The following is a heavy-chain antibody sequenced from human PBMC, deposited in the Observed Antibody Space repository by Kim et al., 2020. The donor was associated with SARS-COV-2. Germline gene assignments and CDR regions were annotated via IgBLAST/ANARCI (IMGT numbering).Heavy chain of an antibody. D-gene: IGHD3-3*01. Sequence: GGSLRLSCAASGFTFDDYAMHWVRQAPGKGLEWVSLISGDGGSTYYADSVKGRFTISRDNSKNSLYLQMNSLRTEDTALYYCAKDKTGDYDFWSGYYTGVDAFDIWGQGTMVTVSS. CDR1: GFTFDDYA. CDR2: ISGDGGST. CDR3: AKDKTGDYDFWSGYYTGVDAFDI. V-gene: IGHV3-43*02. J-gene: IGHJ3*02.